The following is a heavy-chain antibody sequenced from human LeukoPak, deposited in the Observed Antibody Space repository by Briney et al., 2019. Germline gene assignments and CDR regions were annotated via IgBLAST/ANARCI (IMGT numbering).Heavy chain of an antibody. V-gene: IGHV3-11*03. J-gene: IGHJ4*02. CDR2: ITSGGSST. D-gene: IGHD3-10*01. Sequence: GGSLRLSCAASGFTFSDYYMSWIRQAPGKGLEWVSYITSGGSSTGYADSVKGRFTISRDNAKNSLYLQMNSLRAEDTAVYYCATYYYASGRSDWGQGTLVTVSS. CDR1: GFTFSDYY. CDR3: ATYYYASGRSD.